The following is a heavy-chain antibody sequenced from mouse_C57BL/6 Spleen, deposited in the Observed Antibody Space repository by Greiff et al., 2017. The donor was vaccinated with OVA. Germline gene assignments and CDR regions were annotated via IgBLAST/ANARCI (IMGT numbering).Heavy chain of an antibody. Sequence: VKLQQPGAELVMPGASVKLSCKASGYTFTSYWMHWVKQRPGQGLEWIGEIDPSDSYTNYNQKFKGKSTLTVDKSSSTAYMQLSSLTSEDSAVYYCARRGYGTGNYAMDYWGQGTSVTVSS. D-gene: IGHD2-10*02. CDR1: GYTFTSYW. CDR2: IDPSDSYT. CDR3: ARRGYGTGNYAMDY. J-gene: IGHJ4*01. V-gene: IGHV1-69*01.